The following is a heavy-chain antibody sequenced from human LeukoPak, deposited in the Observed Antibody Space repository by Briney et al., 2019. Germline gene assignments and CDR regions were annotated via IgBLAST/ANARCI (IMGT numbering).Heavy chain of an antibody. J-gene: IGHJ4*02. CDR1: GYTFTGYY. V-gene: IGHV1-2*02. D-gene: IGHD3-22*01. CDR3: ARDLGDSSGYSPDY. CDR2: INPNSGGT. Sequence: ASVKVSCKASGYTFTGYYMHWVRQAPGRGLEWMGWINPNSGGTNYAQKFQGRVTMTRDTSISTAYMELSRLRSDDTAVYYCARDLGDSSGYSPDYWGQGTLVTVSS.